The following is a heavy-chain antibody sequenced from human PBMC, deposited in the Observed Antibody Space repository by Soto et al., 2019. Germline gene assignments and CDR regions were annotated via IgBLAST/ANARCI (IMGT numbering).Heavy chain of an antibody. D-gene: IGHD3-10*01. Sequence: QVQLVQSGAEEKKPGASVKVSCKASGYTFTSYSMHWVRQAPGQRLEWMGWINGNNGNTRYSQNFQGRVTITRDTSASTDHMELGSLRSEDTAVYYCARPMNYNDYLDCWGQGTLVTVSS. J-gene: IGHJ4*02. V-gene: IGHV1-3*05. CDR3: ARPMNYNDYLDC. CDR2: INGNNGNT. CDR1: GYTFTSYS.